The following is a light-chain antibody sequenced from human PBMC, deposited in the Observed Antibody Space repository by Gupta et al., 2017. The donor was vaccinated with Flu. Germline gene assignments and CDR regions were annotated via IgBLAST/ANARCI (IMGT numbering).Light chain of an antibody. Sequence: PPPLSVAPGAGVTLSCRASQGVSRYLAWYQQKPGQAPRLLFYVASTRATGIPARFSGRGSETXFTLTIXSLQSEDSAVYYCQHENNRPWTFGXGTKVEIK. CDR1: QGVSRY. V-gene: IGKV3-15*01. CDR3: QHENNRPWT. J-gene: IGKJ1*01. CDR2: VAS.